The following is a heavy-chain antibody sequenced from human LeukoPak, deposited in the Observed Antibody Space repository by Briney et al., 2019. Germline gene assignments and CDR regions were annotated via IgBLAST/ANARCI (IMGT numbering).Heavy chain of an antibody. CDR1: GGSISSSNYY. CDR2: IYYRGST. CDR3: ARWWLRPKKYFDY. J-gene: IGHJ4*02. V-gene: IGHV4-39*07. Sequence: SETLSLTCTVSGGSISSSNYYWGWIRQPPGKGLELEWIGNIYYRGSTYYNPSHKSRVTISVDTSKNQFSLKLSSVTAADTAVYYCARWWLRPKKYFDYWGQGTLVTVSS. D-gene: IGHD5-12*01.